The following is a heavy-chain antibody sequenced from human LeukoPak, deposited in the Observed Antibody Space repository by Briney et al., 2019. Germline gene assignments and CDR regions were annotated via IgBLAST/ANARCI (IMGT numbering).Heavy chain of an antibody. J-gene: IGHJ4*02. Sequence: PSETLSLTGTGSGGSISSYYWSWIRQPPGKGLESIGYIYYSGSTNYNPSLKSRVTISVDTSKNQFSLKLRSVTAADTAVYYCARSSGQLGYFDYWGQGTLVTVSS. CDR2: IYYSGST. V-gene: IGHV4-59*08. CDR3: ARSSGQLGYFDY. CDR1: GGSISSYY. D-gene: IGHD6-13*01.